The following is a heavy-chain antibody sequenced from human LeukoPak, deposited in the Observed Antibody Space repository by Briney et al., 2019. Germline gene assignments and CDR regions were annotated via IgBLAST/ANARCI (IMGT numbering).Heavy chain of an antibody. CDR2: IYYTGTT. V-gene: IGHV4-39*01. CDR3: ARRPIAAGNNWFDP. J-gene: IGHJ5*02. D-gene: IGHD6-13*01. Sequence: SSETLSLTCTVSGGSISIAAYYWGWVRQPPAKGLDWIASIYYTGTTYYSPSLQTRATLSFETSKNQFSLKLTSVTATDTAVYFCARRPIAAGNNWFDPWGQGTLVTVSS. CDR1: GGSISIAAYY.